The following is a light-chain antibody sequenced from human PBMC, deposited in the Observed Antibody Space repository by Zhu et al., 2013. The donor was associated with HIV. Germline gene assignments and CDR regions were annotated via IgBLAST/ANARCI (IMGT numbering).Light chain of an antibody. CDR1: QSVSSTW. CDR3: QQYGSSPYT. J-gene: IGKJ2*01. V-gene: IGKV3-20*01. Sequence: EIVLTQSPGTLSLSPGERATLSCRASQSVSSTWLAWYQQKPGQAPRLLMYETSTRAAGIPARFSGSGSGTDFTLTISRLEPEDFAVYYCQQYGSSPYTFGQGTKLEIK. CDR2: ETS.